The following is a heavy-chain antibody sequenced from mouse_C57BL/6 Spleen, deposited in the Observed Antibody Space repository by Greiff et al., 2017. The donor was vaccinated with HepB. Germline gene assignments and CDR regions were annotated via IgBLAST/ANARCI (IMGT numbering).Heavy chain of an antibody. V-gene: IGHV5-4*01. CDR1: GFTFSSYA. CDR2: ISDGGSYT. J-gene: IGHJ4*01. CDR3: ARDCSYYSNYVQAMDY. D-gene: IGHD2-5*01. Sequence: VQLKESGGGLVKPGGSLKLSCAASGFTFSSYAMSWVRQTPEKRLEWVATISDGGSYTYYPDNVKGRFTISRDNAKNNLYLQMSHLKSEDTAMYYCARDCSYYSNYVQAMDYWGQGTSVTVSS.